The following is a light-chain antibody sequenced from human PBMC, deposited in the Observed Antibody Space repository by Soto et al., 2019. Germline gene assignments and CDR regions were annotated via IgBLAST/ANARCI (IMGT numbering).Light chain of an antibody. V-gene: IGKV3-15*01. CDR3: QQYNNSPPWT. Sequence: EMVLTQSPVTLSVSPGERGTLSCRASQSIRSNLAWYQQKPGQAPRLLIYGASTRAAGIPARCSGSGSGAEFTLTISSLQSEDIAVYYCQQYNNSPPWTFGQGTKVDIK. CDR1: QSIRSN. J-gene: IGKJ1*01. CDR2: GAS.